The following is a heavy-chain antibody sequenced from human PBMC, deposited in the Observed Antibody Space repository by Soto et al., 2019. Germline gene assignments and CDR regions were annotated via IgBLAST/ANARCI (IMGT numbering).Heavy chain of an antibody. J-gene: IGHJ4*02. D-gene: IGHD3-10*02. CDR2: ISTDGSRT. V-gene: IGHV3-74*01. CDR1: GFTFSSHW. CDR3: TRDMLGPRAFDY. Sequence: EVQLVESGGGIVQPGGSLRLSCSVSGFTFSSHWMHWVRQAPGKGLVWVSRISTDGSRTNYADSVKGRVTISRDNAKNTLYLDMSSVRAEDTAVYYCTRDMLGPRAFDYWGQGTLVTVSS.